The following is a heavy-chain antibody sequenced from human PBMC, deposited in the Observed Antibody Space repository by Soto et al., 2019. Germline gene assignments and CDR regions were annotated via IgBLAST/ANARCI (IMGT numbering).Heavy chain of an antibody. D-gene: IGHD2-15*01. V-gene: IGHV3-48*03. J-gene: IGHJ4*02. CDR1: GFTFSNYE. CDR3: ARGLGYCSGGSCYLYYFDY. Sequence: GGSLRLSCAASGFTFSNYEMNWVRQAPGKGLEWVSYISSGGGTIYYADSVKGRFTISRDNAKSSLYLQMNNLRAEDTAVYYCARGLGYCSGGSCYLYYFDYWGQGALVTVSS. CDR2: ISSGGGTI.